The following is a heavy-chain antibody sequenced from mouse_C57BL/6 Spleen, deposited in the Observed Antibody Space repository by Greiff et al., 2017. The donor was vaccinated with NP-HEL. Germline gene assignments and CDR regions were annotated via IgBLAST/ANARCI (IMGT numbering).Heavy chain of an antibody. V-gene: IGHV5-9*01. CDR1: GFTFSSYT. CDR3: ARRPYYYGSSYYFDY. D-gene: IGHD1-1*01. CDR2: ISGGGGNT. Sequence: EVKLVESGGGLVKPGGSLKLSCAASGFTFSSYTMSWVRQTPEKRLEWVATISGGGGNTYYPDSVKGRFTISRDNAKNTLYLQMSSLRSEDTALYYCARRPYYYGSSYYFDYWGQGTTLTVSS. J-gene: IGHJ2*01.